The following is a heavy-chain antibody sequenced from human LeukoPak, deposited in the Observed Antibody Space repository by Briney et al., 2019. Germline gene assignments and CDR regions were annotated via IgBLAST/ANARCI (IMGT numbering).Heavy chain of an antibody. CDR2: IIPILGIA. CDR1: GGTFSSYA. V-gene: IGHV1-69*04. J-gene: IGHJ4*02. Sequence: ASVKVSCKASGGTFSSYAISWVRQAPGQVLEWMGRIIPILGIANYAQKFQGRVTITADKSTSTAYMELSSLRSEDTAVYYCARSFLGYYDSSGYLSDWGQGTLVTVSS. D-gene: IGHD3-22*01. CDR3: ARSFLGYYDSSGYLSD.